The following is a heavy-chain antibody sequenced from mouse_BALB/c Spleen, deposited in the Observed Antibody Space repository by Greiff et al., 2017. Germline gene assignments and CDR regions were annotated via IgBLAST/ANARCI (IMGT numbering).Heavy chain of an antibody. D-gene: IGHD1-1*01. CDR2: IWGDGST. Sequence: VQLQQSGPGLVAPSQSLSITCTVSGFSLTGYGVNWVRQPPGKGLEWLGMIWGDGSTDYNSALKSRLSISKDNSKSQVFLKMNSLQTDDTARYYCARDYGSRTGGFAYWGQGTLVTVSA. CDR1: GFSLTGYG. J-gene: IGHJ3*01. V-gene: IGHV2-6-7*01. CDR3: ARDYGSRTGGFAY.